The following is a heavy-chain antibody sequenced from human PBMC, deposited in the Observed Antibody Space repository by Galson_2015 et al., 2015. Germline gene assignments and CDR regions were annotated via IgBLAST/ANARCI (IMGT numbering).Heavy chain of an antibody. J-gene: IGHJ6*04. CDR3: AKDIDPSTIVVVPAAPTLDV. Sequence: SLRLSCAASGFTFDDYAMHWVRQVPGKGLEWVSGISWTSGNIGYVDSVKGRFTISRDNAKNSLYLQMNSLRAEDTALYYCAKDIDPSTIVVVPAAPTLDVWSKGTTVTVSS. CDR2: ISWTSGNI. D-gene: IGHD2-2*01. CDR1: GFTFDDYA. V-gene: IGHV3-9*01.